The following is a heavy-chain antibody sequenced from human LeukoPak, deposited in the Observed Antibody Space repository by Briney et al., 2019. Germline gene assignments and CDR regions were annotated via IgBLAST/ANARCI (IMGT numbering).Heavy chain of an antibody. Sequence: PGGSLRLSCAASGFTFSSYAMSWVRQAPGKGLEWVSAISGSGGSTYYADSVKGRFTISRDNSKNTLYLQMNSLRAEDTAVYYCAKGERGYCSSASCYFVYWGQGTLVTVSS. V-gene: IGHV3-23*01. CDR2: ISGSGGST. J-gene: IGHJ4*02. D-gene: IGHD2-2*01. CDR1: GFTFSSYA. CDR3: AKGERGYCSSASCYFVY.